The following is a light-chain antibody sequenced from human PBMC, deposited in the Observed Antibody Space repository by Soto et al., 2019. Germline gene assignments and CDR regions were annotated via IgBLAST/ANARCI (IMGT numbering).Light chain of an antibody. Sequence: IQMTQSPSSLSAFVGDRVSITCRASQDIANFLAWYQQKPGKVPKLLIYDASTLESGVPSRFSGSGFGTEFTLTISSLQPDDFATYYCQQYMSYSFGQGTKVDIK. CDR2: DAS. J-gene: IGKJ1*01. CDR1: QDIANF. V-gene: IGKV1-13*02. CDR3: QQYMSYS.